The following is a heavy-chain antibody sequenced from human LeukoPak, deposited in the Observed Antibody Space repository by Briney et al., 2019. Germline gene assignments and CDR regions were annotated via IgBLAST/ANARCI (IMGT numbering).Heavy chain of an antibody. CDR1: GGSISSSSYY. D-gene: IGHD3-3*01. V-gene: IGHV4-39*01. CDR2: IYYSGST. CDR3: ARLGRGSYDFWSGTGN. Sequence: SETLSLTCTVSGGSISSSSYYWGWIRQPPGKGLEWIGSIYYSGSTYYSPSLKSRVTISVDTSKNQFSLKLSSVTAADTAVYYCARLGRGSYDFWSGTGNWGQGTLVTVSS. J-gene: IGHJ4*02.